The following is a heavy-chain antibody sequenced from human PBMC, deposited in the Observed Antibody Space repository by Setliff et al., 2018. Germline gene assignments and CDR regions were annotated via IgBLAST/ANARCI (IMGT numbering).Heavy chain of an antibody. CDR3: AKPQVELRWGFES. J-gene: IGHJ4*02. CDR2: GSTGKT. Sequence: GGSLRLSCAASGFSFSDYAMSWVRQAPRKGLEWVSGGSTGKTDYADSVKGRFTMSRDSSTNTLYLQMNSLRGEDTAVYYCAKPQVELRWGFESWGQGTLVTVSS. D-gene: IGHD1-26*01. CDR1: GFSFSDYA. V-gene: IGHV3-23*01.